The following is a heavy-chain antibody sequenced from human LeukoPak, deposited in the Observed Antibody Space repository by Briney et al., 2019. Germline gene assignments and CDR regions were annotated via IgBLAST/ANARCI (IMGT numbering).Heavy chain of an antibody. J-gene: IGHJ4*02. D-gene: IGHD3-10*01. Sequence: GGSLRLSCAASGFTFSNAWMSWVRQAPGKGLEWVGRIKGKTDGGTTDYAAPVKGRFTISRDDSKNTLYLQMNSLKTEDTAVYYCTTGGVLYGSGSRPFDYWGQGTLVTVSS. CDR1: GFTFSNAW. CDR2: IKGKTDGGTT. V-gene: IGHV3-15*01. CDR3: TTGGVLYGSGSRPFDY.